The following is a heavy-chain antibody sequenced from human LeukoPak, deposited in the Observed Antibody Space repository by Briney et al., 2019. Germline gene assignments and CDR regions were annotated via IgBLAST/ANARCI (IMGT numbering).Heavy chain of an antibody. Sequence: SETLSLTCTVSGGSISSSSYYWGWIRQPPGKGREWIGSIYYSGSTYYNPSLKSRVTISVDTSKNQFSLKLSSVTAADTAVYYCARRDGFREFWGQGTLVTVSS. D-gene: IGHD3-10*01. V-gene: IGHV4-39*01. J-gene: IGHJ4*02. CDR2: IYYSGST. CDR3: ARRDGFREF. CDR1: GGSISSSSYY.